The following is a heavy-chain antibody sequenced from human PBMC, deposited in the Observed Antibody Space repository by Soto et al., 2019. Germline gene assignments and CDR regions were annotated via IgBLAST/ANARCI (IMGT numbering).Heavy chain of an antibody. V-gene: IGHV4-59*01. Sequence: SETLSLTCTVSGGSISSYYWSWIRQPPGKGLEWIGYIYYSGSTNYNPSLKSRVTISVDTSKNQFSLKLSSVTAADTAVYYCARERLIAARNYGMDVWGQGTTVTVSS. D-gene: IGHD6-6*01. CDR1: GGSISSYY. CDR3: ARERLIAARNYGMDV. J-gene: IGHJ6*02. CDR2: IYYSGST.